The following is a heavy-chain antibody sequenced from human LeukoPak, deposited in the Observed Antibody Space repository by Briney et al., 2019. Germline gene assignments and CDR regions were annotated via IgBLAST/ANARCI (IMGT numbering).Heavy chain of an antibody. Sequence: GRSLRLSCAASGFTFDDYAMHWVRQAPGKGLEWVSGINWNSGNIGYADSVKGRFTISRDNAKNSLYLQMNSLRAEDTALYYCAKDMELRWSPWYFDLWGRGTLVTVSS. CDR3: AKDMELRWSPWYFDL. CDR2: INWNSGNI. J-gene: IGHJ2*01. D-gene: IGHD4-23*01. V-gene: IGHV3-9*01. CDR1: GFTFDDYA.